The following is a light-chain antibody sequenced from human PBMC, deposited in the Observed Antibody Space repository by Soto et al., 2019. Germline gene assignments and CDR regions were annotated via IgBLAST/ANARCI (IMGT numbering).Light chain of an antibody. CDR1: SSDVGGYNY. CDR2: EVT. V-gene: IGLV2-14*01. Sequence: QSVLTQPASVSGSPGQSITISCTETSSDVGGYNYVSWFQQHPGKAPKLIIYEVTNRPSGVSNRFSGSKSGNTASLTISGLQAEDEADYYCSSYTSSITWVFGGGTKLTVL. CDR3: SSYTSSITWV. J-gene: IGLJ3*02.